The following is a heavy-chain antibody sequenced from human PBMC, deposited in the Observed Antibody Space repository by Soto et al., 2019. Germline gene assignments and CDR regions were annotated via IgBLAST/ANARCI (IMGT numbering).Heavy chain of an antibody. CDR2: IKKDGSEK. CDR1: GFTFSSYW. CDR3: VRGGVEDIVVVPAAITFNWFDP. D-gene: IGHD2-2*01. J-gene: IGHJ5*02. V-gene: IGHV3-7*01. Sequence: GGSLRLSCAASGFTFSSYWMSWVRQAPGKGLEWVANIKKDGSEKYYVDSVKGRFSISRDNAKNSLYLQMNSLRAEDTAVYYCVRGGVEDIVVVPAAITFNWFDPWGQGTLVTVSS.